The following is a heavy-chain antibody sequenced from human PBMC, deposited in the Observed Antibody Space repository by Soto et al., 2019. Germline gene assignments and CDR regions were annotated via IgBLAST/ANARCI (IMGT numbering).Heavy chain of an antibody. CDR3: ATPRKGVPAAILDY. CDR2: ISGSGGST. V-gene: IGHV3-23*01. D-gene: IGHD2-2*02. J-gene: IGHJ4*02. CDR1: GFTFSSYA. Sequence: EVQLLESGGGLVQPGGSLRLSCAASGFTFSSYAMSWVRQAPGKGLEWVSAISGSGGSTYYADSVKGRFTISRDNSKNALYLQMNSLRAEDTAVYYCATPRKGVPAAILDYWGQGTLVTVSS.